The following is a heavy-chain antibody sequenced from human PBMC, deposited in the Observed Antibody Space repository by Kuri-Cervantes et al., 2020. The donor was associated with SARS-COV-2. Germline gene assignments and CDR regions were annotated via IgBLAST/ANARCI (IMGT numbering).Heavy chain of an antibody. Sequence: SVKVSCKASGGTFSSYAIGWVRQAPGQGLEWMGRIIPILGTANYAQKFQGRVTITADKSTSTAYMELSSLRSEDTAVYYCARDLIAARPEVFDPWGQGTLVSLL. CDR1: GGTFSSYA. V-gene: IGHV1-69*04. CDR3: ARDLIAARPEVFDP. J-gene: IGHJ5*02. CDR2: IIPILGTA. D-gene: IGHD6-6*01.